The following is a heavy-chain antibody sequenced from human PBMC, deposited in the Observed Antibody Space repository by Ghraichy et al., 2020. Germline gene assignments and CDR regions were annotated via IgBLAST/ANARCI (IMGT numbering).Heavy chain of an antibody. J-gene: IGHJ6*02. CDR2: IKQDGSEK. D-gene: IGHD3-3*01. V-gene: IGHV3-7*01. Sequence: GGSLRLSCAASGFTFSSYWMSWVRQAPGKGLEWVANIKQDGSEKYYVDSVKGRFTISRDNAKNSLYLQMNSLRAEDTAVYYCARDPENYDFWSGYYYYYGMDVWGQGTTVTVSS. CDR1: GFTFSSYW. CDR3: ARDPENYDFWSGYYYYYGMDV.